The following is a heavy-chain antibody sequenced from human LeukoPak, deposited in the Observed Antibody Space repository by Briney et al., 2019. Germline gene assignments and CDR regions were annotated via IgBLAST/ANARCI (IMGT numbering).Heavy chain of an antibody. CDR3: AKVNDSSGYYYVKDAFDI. CDR1: GFTFSSYA. Sequence: GGSLRLSCAASGFTFSSYAMSWVRQAPGKGLEWVSAISGSGGSTYYADSVKGRYTISRDNSKNTLYLQMNSLRAEDTAVYYCAKVNDSSGYYYVKDAFDIWGQGTMVTVSS. J-gene: IGHJ3*02. CDR2: ISGSGGST. V-gene: IGHV3-23*01. D-gene: IGHD3-22*01.